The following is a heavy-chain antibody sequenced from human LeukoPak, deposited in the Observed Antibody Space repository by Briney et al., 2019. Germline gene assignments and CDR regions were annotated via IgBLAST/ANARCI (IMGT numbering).Heavy chain of an antibody. V-gene: IGHV1-69*04. J-gene: IGHJ5*02. CDR1: GGTFSSYA. CDR3: ARDRQFLGGWKGNLFAP. CDR2: IIPILGIA. D-gene: IGHD3-16*01. Sequence: ASVKLSCKASGGTFSSYAISWGRQAPGQGLEWMGRIIPILGIANYAQKFQGRVTITADKSTSTAYMELSSLRSEDTAVYYCARDRQFLGGWKGNLFAPGGQGTLVTVSS.